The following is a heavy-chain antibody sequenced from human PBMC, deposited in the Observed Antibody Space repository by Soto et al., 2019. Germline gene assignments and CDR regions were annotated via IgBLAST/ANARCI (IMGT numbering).Heavy chain of an antibody. Sequence: QVQLVQSGAEVKKPGASVKVSCKASGYTFTSYYMHWVRQAPGQGLEWMGIINPSGGSTSYAQKFQGRVTMTRDTSTSAVYMELSSLRSEDTAVYYCARDYYDSSGYYHFDYWGQGTLVTFSS. V-gene: IGHV1-46*01. CDR3: ARDYYDSSGYYHFDY. D-gene: IGHD3-22*01. J-gene: IGHJ4*02. CDR2: INPSGGST. CDR1: GYTFTSYY.